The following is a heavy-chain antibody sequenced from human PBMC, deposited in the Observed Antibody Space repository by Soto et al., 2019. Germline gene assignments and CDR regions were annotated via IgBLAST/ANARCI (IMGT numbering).Heavy chain of an antibody. D-gene: IGHD4-17*01. V-gene: IGHV3-7*01. Sequence: GGSLRLSCAASGFTFSSYWMSWVRQAPGKGLEWVANIKQDGSEKYYVDSVKGRFTISRDNAKNSLYLQMNSLRAEDTAVYYCAREVRVATVTYYFDYWGQGTLVTVSS. CDR1: GFTFSSYW. CDR3: AREVRVATVTYYFDY. J-gene: IGHJ4*02. CDR2: IKQDGSEK.